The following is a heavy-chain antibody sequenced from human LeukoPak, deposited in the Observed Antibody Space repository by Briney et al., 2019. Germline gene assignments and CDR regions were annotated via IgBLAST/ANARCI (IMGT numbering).Heavy chain of an antibody. CDR1: GFTFSSYG. V-gene: IGHV3-30*02. D-gene: IGHD3-10*01. CDR3: AKESDLFEDYYGSGSYEQNWFDP. CDR2: IRYDGSNK. Sequence: GGSLRLSCAASGFTFSSYGMHWVRQAPGKGLEWVAFIRYDGSNKYYADSVKGRFTISRDNSKNTLYLQMNSLRAEDTAVYYCAKESDLFEDYYGSGSYEQNWFDPWGQGTLVTVSS. J-gene: IGHJ5*02.